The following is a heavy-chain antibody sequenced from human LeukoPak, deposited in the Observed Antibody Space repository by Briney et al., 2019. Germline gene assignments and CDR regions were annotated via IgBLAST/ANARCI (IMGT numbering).Heavy chain of an antibody. CDR3: ARLDDSSGYYPYYFDY. V-gene: IGHV4-31*03. CDR2: IYYSGST. CDR1: GGSISSGGYY. Sequence: SETLSLTCTVSGGSISSGGYYWSWIRQHPGKGLEWIGYIYYSGSTCYNPSLKSRVTISVDTSKNQFSLKLSSVTAADTAVYYCARLDDSSGYYPYYFDYWGQGTLVTVSS. J-gene: IGHJ4*02. D-gene: IGHD3-22*01.